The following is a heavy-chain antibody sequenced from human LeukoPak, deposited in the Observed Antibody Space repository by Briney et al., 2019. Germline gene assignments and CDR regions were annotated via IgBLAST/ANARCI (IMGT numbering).Heavy chain of an antibody. CDR3: ARGRSSSWSSFDY. CDR1: GGSISSYY. V-gene: IGHV4-4*09. D-gene: IGHD6-13*01. J-gene: IGHJ4*02. CDR2: IYNNGRT. Sequence: SETLSLTCTVSGGSISSYYWSWIRQTPGKGLEWIGYIYNNGRTYYNPSLKSRVTISVDTSKNLFSLKVSSVTAADAAVYYCARGRSSSWSSFDYWGQGTLVTVSS.